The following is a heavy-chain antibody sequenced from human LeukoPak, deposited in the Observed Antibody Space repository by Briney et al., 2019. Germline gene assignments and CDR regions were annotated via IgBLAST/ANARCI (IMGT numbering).Heavy chain of an antibody. CDR1: AYTFTGYF. J-gene: IGHJ5*02. CDR2: MNPNSGGT. V-gene: IGHV1-2*02. CDR3: ARVSYSSGWSFDP. D-gene: IGHD6-19*01. Sequence: GASVKVFCKASAYTFTGYFIHWVRQAPGQGLEWMGWMNPNSGGTKYLQKFQGRVTMTRDTSISTAYMELNSLRPDDTAVYYCARVSYSSGWSFDPWGQGTLVTVSS.